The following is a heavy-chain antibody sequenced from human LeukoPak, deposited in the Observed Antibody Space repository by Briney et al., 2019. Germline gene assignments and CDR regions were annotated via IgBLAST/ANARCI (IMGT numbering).Heavy chain of an antibody. CDR1: GGSISSYY. V-gene: IGHV4-59*01. J-gene: IGHJ4*02. CDR2: IYFGGST. CDR3: ARATGISAAAN. D-gene: IGHD6-13*01. Sequence: PSETLSLTCTVSGGSISSYYCTWIRQSPGKGLEWVGYIYFGGSTNYSPSVRSRVTISRDTSKNKFSLKLTSVTAEDTAVYYCARATGISAAANWGQGTLVTVSS.